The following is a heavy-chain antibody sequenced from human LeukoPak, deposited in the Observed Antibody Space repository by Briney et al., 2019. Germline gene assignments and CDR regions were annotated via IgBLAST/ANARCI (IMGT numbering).Heavy chain of an antibody. V-gene: IGHV3-23*01. D-gene: IGHD2-2*02. CDR1: GFTFSSYA. J-gene: IGHJ4*02. Sequence: GGSLRLSGAASGFTFSSYAMSWVRQAPGKGLEWVSAISGSGGSTYYADSVKGRSTISRDSSKNTLYLQMNSLRGEDTAIYYCAKELGHTLPFDCWGQGTLVTVSS. CDR3: AKELGHTLPFDC. CDR2: ISGSGGST.